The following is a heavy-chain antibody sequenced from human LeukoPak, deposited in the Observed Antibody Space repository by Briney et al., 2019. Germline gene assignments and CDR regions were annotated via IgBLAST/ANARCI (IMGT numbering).Heavy chain of an antibody. CDR1: GGSISSSSYY. Sequence: MTSETLSLTCTVSGGSISSSSYYWGWIRQPPGKGLEWIGSIYYSGSTYYNPSLKSRVTISVDTSKNQFSLKLSSVTAADTAVYYCARLGGWLRLYYFDYWGQGTLVTVSS. V-gene: IGHV4-39*07. D-gene: IGHD5-12*01. CDR3: ARLGGWLRLYYFDY. J-gene: IGHJ4*02. CDR2: IYYSGST.